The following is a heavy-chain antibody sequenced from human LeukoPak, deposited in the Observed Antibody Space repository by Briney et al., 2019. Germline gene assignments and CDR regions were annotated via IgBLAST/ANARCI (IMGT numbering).Heavy chain of an antibody. CDR3: ARVDYSSSWYIDY. J-gene: IGHJ4*02. V-gene: IGHV3-74*01. CDR2: VNSDGSST. CDR1: GFTFSSYW. Sequence: GGSLRLSCAASGFTFSSYWMHWVRQAPGRGLVWVSRVNSDGSSTSYAESVRGRFTTSRDNAKNTLYLQMSSLRAEDTAVYYCARVDYSSSWYIDYWGQGTLVAVSS. D-gene: IGHD6-13*01.